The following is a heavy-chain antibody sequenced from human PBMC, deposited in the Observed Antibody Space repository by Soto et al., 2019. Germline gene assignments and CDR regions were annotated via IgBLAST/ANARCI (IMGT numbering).Heavy chain of an antibody. CDR2: ISWNSGSI. CDR1: GFTFDDYA. V-gene: IGHV3-9*01. Sequence: GGSLRLSCAASGFTFDDYAMHWVRQAPGKGLEWVSGISWNSGSIGYADSVKGRFTISRDNDKNSLYLQMNSLRAEDTALYYCAKDIARAAGLYYFDYWGQGTLVTVSS. CDR3: AKDIARAAGLYYFDY. J-gene: IGHJ4*02. D-gene: IGHD6-13*01.